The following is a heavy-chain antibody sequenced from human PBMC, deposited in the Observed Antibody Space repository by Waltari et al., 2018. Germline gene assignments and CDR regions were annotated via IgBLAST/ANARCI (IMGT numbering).Heavy chain of an antibody. J-gene: IGHJ4*02. CDR3: VRHGFWNFDF. CDR2: IKEDGSKK. Sequence: EVQLVESGGGLVQPGGSLRLSCAGSGFTFRGNWMAWVRQAPGKGLEWVANIKEDGSKKNYVDSVEGRFTISRDNAKNSLYLQMNSLRAEDTALYYGVRHGFWNFDFWGQGTLVTVSS. D-gene: IGHD3-3*01. V-gene: IGHV3-7*01. CDR1: GFTFRGNW.